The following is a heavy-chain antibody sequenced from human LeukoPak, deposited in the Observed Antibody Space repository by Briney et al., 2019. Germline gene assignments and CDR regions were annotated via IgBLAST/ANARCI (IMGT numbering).Heavy chain of an antibody. J-gene: IGHJ5*02. Sequence: GASVKVSCKASGYTFTGYYMHWVRQAPGQGLEWMGWINPNSGGTNYAQKFQGRVTMTRDTSISTAYMELSRLKSDDTAVYYCARVWSPTVTTVIPDWFDPWGQGTLVIVSS. V-gene: IGHV1-2*02. CDR3: ARVWSPTVTTVIPDWFDP. CDR2: INPNSGGT. CDR1: GYTFTGYY. D-gene: IGHD4-17*01.